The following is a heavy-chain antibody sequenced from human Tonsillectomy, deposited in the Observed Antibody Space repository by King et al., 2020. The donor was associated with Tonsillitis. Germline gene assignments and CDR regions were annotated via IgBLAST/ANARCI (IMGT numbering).Heavy chain of an antibody. CDR3: AGSGGGIAYRRHGMDV. V-gene: IGHV1-8*01. Sequence: QLVQSGAEVKKPGASVKVSCKASGYTFGSHDINWVRQATGQGLEWMAWMNPKSGNTNYAQQFQGTLTMTRDTSISTAYRELSSLRSEDTAVYYCAGSGGGIAYRRHGMDVWGHGTTVTVSS. J-gene: IGHJ6*02. CDR2: MNPKSGNT. CDR1: GYTFGSHD. D-gene: IGHD6-13*01.